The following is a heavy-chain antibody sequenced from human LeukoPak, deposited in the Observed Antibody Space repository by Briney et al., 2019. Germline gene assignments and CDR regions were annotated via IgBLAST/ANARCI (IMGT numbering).Heavy chain of an antibody. CDR3: AKAQYYYDSSGYY. CDR2: ISGSGGST. Sequence: GGSLRLSCAASGFTFSSYAMSWVRQAPGKGLEWVSAISGSGGSTYYADSVKGRFTISRDNSKNTLYLQMNRLRAEDTAVYYCAKAQYYYDSSGYYWGQGTLVTVSS. CDR1: GFTFSSYA. D-gene: IGHD3-22*01. J-gene: IGHJ4*02. V-gene: IGHV3-23*01.